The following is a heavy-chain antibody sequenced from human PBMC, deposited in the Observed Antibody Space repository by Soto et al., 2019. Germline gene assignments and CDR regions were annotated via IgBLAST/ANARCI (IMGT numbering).Heavy chain of an antibody. CDR1: GGSISSGGYY. CDR3: ASSRYSGYDYYFDY. Sequence: SETLSLTCTVSGGSISSGGYYWSWIRQHPGKGLEWIASIYYSGSTNYNPSLKSRVTMSVDTSKNQISLKLTSVTAADTAVYYCASSRYSGYDYYFDYWGQGTLVTVSS. CDR2: IYYSGST. D-gene: IGHD5-12*01. J-gene: IGHJ4*02. V-gene: IGHV4-61*08.